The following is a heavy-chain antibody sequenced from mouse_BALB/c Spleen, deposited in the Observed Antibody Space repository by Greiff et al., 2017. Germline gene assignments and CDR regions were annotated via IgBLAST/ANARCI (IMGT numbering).Heavy chain of an antibody. CDR2: IWAGGST. CDR3: ARPSTMITTGFAY. Sequence: VKVVESGPGLVAPSQSLSITCTVSGFSLTSYGVHWVRQPPGKGLEWLGVIWAGGSTNYNSALMSRLSISKDNSKSQVFLKMNSLQTDDTAMYYCARPSTMITTGFAYWGQGTLVTVSA. D-gene: IGHD2-4*01. V-gene: IGHV2-9*02. J-gene: IGHJ3*01. CDR1: GFSLTSYG.